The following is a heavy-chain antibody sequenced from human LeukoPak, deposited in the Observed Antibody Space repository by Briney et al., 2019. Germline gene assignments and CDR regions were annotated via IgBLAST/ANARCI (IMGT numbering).Heavy chain of an antibody. V-gene: IGHV4-59*12. D-gene: IGHD3-16*01. CDR3: AHPRLGKRYYFDH. CDR2: IYYSEST. Sequence: SETLSLTCTVSGGSISSYYWSWIRQPPGKGLEWIGYIYYSESTNYNPSLKSRVTISVDTSKNQFSLKLSSVTAADTAVYYCAHPRLGKRYYFDHWGQGTLVTVSS. CDR1: GGSISSYY. J-gene: IGHJ4*02.